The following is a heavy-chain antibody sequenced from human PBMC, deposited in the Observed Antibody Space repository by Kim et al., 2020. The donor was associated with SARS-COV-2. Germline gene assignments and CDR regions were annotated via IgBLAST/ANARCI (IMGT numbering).Heavy chain of an antibody. J-gene: IGHJ4*02. V-gene: IGHV3-11*04. CDR3: ARDPAIIAVAGNGGDY. CDR2: ISSSGSTI. D-gene: IGHD6-19*01. CDR1: GFTFSDYY. Sequence: GGSLRLSCAASGFTFSDYYMSWIRQAPGKGLEWVSYISSSGSTIYYADSVKGRFTISRDNAKNSLYLQMNSLRAEDTAVYYCARDPAIIAVAGNGGDYWGQGTLVTVSS.